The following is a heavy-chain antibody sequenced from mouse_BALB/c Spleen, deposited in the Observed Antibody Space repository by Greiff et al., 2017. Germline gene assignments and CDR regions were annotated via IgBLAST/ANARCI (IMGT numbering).Heavy chain of an antibody. CDR2: ISSGGST. V-gene: IGHV5-6-5*01. CDR3: AGGRGRSFDY. CDR1: GFTFSSYA. J-gene: IGHJ2*01. Sequence: EVKVVESGGGLVKPGGSLKLSCAASGFTFSSYAMSWVRQTPEKRLEWVASISSGGSTYYPDSVKGRFTISRDNARNILYLQMSSLRSEDTAMYYCAGGRGRSFDYWGQGTTLTVSA.